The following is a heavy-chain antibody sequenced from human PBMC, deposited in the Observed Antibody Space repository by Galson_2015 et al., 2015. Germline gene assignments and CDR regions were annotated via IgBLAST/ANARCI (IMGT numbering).Heavy chain of an antibody. Sequence: SVKVSCKASGGTFSSYAISWVRQAPGQGLEWMGGIIPIFGTANYAQKFQGRVTITADESTSTAYMELSSLRSEDTAVYYCATRLRVITAFDIWGQGTMVTVSS. CDR2: IIPIFGTA. CDR1: GGTFSSYA. V-gene: IGHV1-69*13. CDR3: ATRLRVITAFDI. J-gene: IGHJ3*02. D-gene: IGHD6-6*01.